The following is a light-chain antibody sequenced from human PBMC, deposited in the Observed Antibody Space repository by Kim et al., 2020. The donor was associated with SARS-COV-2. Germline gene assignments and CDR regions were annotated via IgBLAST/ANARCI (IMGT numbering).Light chain of an antibody. CDR3: ETWNSNTWV. CDR1: SGHNKCI. V-gene: IGLV4-60*03. CDR2: VEGSGNY. J-gene: IGLJ3*02. Sequence: SSVKLTCPPNSGHNKCIIAWHQQQPGKAPRYLMKVEGSGNYHKGSGVPARFSGSSSGADRYLTISNLQSEDEADYYCETWNSNTWVFGGGPQLTVL.